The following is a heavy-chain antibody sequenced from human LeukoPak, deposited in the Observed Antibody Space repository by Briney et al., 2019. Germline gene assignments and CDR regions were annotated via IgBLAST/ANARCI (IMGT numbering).Heavy chain of an antibody. V-gene: IGHV5-51*04. CDR1: GYHFTSYW. Sequence: GGSLQISCKGSGYHFTSYWIGWVRQVPGKGLEWMGIIYPGDSDTRYSPSFQGQVTISADKPISTAYLQWSSLKASDTAMYYCARNPADYGDSIPTYFDYWGRGTLVTVSS. CDR2: IYPGDSDT. CDR3: ARNPADYGDSIPTYFDY. J-gene: IGHJ4*02. D-gene: IGHD4-17*01.